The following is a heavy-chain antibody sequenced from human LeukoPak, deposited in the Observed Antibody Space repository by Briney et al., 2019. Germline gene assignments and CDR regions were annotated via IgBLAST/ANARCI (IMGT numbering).Heavy chain of an antibody. CDR2: IYSGGDT. CDR1: GFTVSSNY. CDR3: ARQSAIDAFDI. Sequence: GGSLTLSCAASGFTVSSNYMSWVRQAPGKGLEWVSVIYSGGDTYYADSVKGRFTISRDNSKNTLFLQMNSLRAENTAVYYCARQSAIDAFDIWGQGTMVTVSS. J-gene: IGHJ3*02. V-gene: IGHV3-53*01.